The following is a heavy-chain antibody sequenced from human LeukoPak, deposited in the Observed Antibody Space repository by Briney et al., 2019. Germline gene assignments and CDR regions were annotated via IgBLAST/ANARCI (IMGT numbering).Heavy chain of an antibody. CDR1: GFTFSRYG. J-gene: IGHJ4*02. D-gene: IGHD6-19*01. Sequence: GGSLRLSCAASGFTFSRYGMHWVRQAPGKRLEWVAPMWYDGTNKYYADSVKGRFTISRDNSKNTLYLQMNSLRAEDTAVYYCAREPEYSSGWPYFFDFWGQGTLVTVSS. CDR3: AREPEYSSGWPYFFDF. CDR2: MWYDGTNK. V-gene: IGHV3-33*01.